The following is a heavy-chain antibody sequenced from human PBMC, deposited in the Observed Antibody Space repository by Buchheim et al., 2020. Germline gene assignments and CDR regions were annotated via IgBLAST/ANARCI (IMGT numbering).Heavy chain of an antibody. D-gene: IGHD5-24*01. CDR3: ARDRRDGYNRLWYFDL. Sequence: QVQLVQSGAEVKKPGSSVKVSCKASGGTFSSYTISWVRQAPGQGLEWMGRIIPILGIANYAQKFQGRVTITADKSTSTAYMELSSLRSEDTAVYYCARDRRDGYNRLWYFDLWGRGTL. CDR1: GGTFSSYT. J-gene: IGHJ2*01. V-gene: IGHV1-69*08. CDR2: IIPILGIA.